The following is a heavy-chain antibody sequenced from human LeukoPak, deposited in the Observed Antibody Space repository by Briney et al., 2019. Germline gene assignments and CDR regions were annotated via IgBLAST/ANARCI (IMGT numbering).Heavy chain of an antibody. Sequence: LSETLSLTCTVSGGSISSYYWSWIRQPPGKGLEWIGYIYYSGSTNYNPSLKSRVTISVDTSKNQFSLKLSSVTAADTAVYYCARQSYYYYGMDVWGQGTTVTVSS. V-gene: IGHV4-59*08. CDR3: ARQSYYYYGMDV. CDR1: GGSISSYY. J-gene: IGHJ6*02. CDR2: IYYSGST.